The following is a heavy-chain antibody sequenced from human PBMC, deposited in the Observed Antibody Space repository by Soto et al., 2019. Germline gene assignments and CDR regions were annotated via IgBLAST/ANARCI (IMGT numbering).Heavy chain of an antibody. D-gene: IGHD3-3*01. CDR2: MNPNSGNT. Sequence: ASVKVSCTGSGYTFTSYDINWVRQATGQGLEWMGWMNPNSGNTGYAQKFQGRVTMTRNTSISTAYMELSSLRSEDTAVYYCARGSTYDFWSGYYSVPFDYWGQGTLVTVSS. V-gene: IGHV1-8*01. CDR1: GYTFTSYD. CDR3: ARGSTYDFWSGYYSVPFDY. J-gene: IGHJ4*02.